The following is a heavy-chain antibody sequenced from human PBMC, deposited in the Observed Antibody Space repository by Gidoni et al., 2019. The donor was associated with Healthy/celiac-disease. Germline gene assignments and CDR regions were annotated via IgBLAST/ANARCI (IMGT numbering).Heavy chain of an antibody. CDR3: ARRLLRWRGFDY. Sequence: QLQLQESGPGLVKPSETLSLTCTVSGGSISSSSYYWGWIRQPPGKGLEWIGSIYYSGSTYYNPSLKSRVTISVDTSKNQFSLKLSSVTAADTAVYYCARRLLRWRGFDYWGQGTLVTVSS. CDR1: GGSISSSSYY. CDR2: IYYSGST. D-gene: IGHD4-17*01. V-gene: IGHV4-39*01. J-gene: IGHJ4*02.